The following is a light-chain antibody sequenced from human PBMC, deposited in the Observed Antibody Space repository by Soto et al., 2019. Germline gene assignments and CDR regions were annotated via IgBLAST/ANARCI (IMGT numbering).Light chain of an antibody. CDR2: EAT. Sequence: QSVLTQPASVSGSPGQSITISCAGTRSDNGASNSVSWYQHLPGRSPTLIIYEATNRPSGVSERFSGSKAGDTASLTISGLQADDEADCYCTSYTPSSTLFYVFGSGTKVTVL. CDR1: RSDNGASNS. J-gene: IGLJ1*01. CDR3: TSYTPSSTLFYV. V-gene: IGLV2-14*01.